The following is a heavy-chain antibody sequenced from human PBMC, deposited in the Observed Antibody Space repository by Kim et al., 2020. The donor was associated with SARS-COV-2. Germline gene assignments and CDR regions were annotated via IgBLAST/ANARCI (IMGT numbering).Heavy chain of an antibody. CDR3: ATKWAARVAFDI. Sequence: ASVKVSCKVSGYTLTELSMHWVRQAPGKGLEWMGGFDPEDGETIYAQKFQGRVTMTEDTSTDTAYMELSSLRSEDTAVYYCATKWAARVAFDIWGQGTMVTVSS. J-gene: IGHJ3*02. CDR1: GYTLTELS. D-gene: IGHD6-6*01. V-gene: IGHV1-24*01. CDR2: FDPEDGET.